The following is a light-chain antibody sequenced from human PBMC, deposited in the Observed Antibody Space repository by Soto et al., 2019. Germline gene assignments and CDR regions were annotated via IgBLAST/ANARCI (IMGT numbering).Light chain of an antibody. CDR2: DAS. CDR1: QDISNY. V-gene: IGKV1-33*01. J-gene: IGKJ3*01. Sequence: DIQMTQSPSSLSASVGDRVTITCQASQDISNYLNWYQQKPGKAPQLLIYDASNLETGVPSRFSGSGSGTDFTFTISSLQPEDIATYDCQQYDNLPIFTFGPGTKVDIK. CDR3: QQYDNLPIFT.